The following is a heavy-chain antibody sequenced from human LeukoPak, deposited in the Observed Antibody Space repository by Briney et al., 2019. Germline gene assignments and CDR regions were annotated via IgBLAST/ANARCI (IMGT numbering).Heavy chain of an antibody. CDR3: ARSPHYYDSSGYLDY. J-gene: IGHJ4*02. D-gene: IGHD3-22*01. V-gene: IGHV3-53*01. Sequence: GGSLRLSCAASGFTFSSYAMSWVRQAPGKGLEWVSFIYSGGSTYYADSVKGRFTISRDNSKNTLYLQMNSLRAEDTAVYYCARSPHYYDSSGYLDYWGQGTLVTVSS. CDR1: GFTFSSYA. CDR2: IYSGGST.